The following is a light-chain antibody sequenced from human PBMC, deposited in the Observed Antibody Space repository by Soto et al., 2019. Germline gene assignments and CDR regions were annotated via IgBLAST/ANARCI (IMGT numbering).Light chain of an antibody. V-gene: IGKV4-1*01. CDR1: QSLLYSSNNKNY. J-gene: IGKJ2*01. CDR3: QQYYTTPYT. CDR2: WAA. Sequence: DIVMTQSPDSLAVSLGERATINCKSSQSLLYSSNNKNYLAWYQQKPGQTTKLIIYWAATRESGVPDRFSGSGSGTDFTLTISSLQAEDGAVYYCQQYYTTPYTFGQGTKLGIK.